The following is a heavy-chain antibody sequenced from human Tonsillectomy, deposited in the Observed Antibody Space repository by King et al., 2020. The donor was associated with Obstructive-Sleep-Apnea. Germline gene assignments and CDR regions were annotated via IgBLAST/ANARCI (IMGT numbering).Heavy chain of an antibody. CDR2: INSDGSSR. J-gene: IGHJ6*02. Sequence: VQLVESGGGLVQPGGSLRLSCAASGFTFSSYWMHWVRQAPGKGLVWVSRINSDGSSRSYADSVKGRFTISRDKAKNTLYLQMNSLRAEDTAVYYCAREGVAVADHYYYGMDVWGQGTTVTVSS. D-gene: IGHD6-19*01. CDR1: GFTFSSYW. CDR3: AREGVAVADHYYYGMDV. V-gene: IGHV3-74*01.